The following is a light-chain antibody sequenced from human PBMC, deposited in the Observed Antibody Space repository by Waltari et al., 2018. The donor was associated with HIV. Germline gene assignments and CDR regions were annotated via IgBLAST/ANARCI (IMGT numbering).Light chain of an antibody. J-gene: IGKJ1*01. CDR2: ATS. CDR1: QSVITN. V-gene: IGKV3-15*01. Sequence: ELVMTQSPATLSVSPGERVTPSCRASQSVITNLAWYQQKFGQPPRLLIYATSIRATNIPARFSGGGSGTEFTLTISSLQSEDFAIYYCQQYNTWPRTFGQGTKVEV. CDR3: QQYNTWPRT.